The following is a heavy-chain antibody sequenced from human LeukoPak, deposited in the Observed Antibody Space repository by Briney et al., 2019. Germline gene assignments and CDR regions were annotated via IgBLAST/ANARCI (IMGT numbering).Heavy chain of an antibody. CDR2: ISGSGGST. D-gene: IGHD3-10*01. CDR3: AKVRDGRGLGSYQGYFDY. CDR1: GFTFSSYA. V-gene: IGHV3-23*01. Sequence: GGSLRLSCAASGFTFSSYAMSWVRQAPGKGLEWVSAISGSGGSTYYADSVKGRFTISRDNSKNTLYLQMNSLRAEDTAVYYCAKVRDGRGLGSYQGYFDYWGQGTLVTVSS. J-gene: IGHJ4*02.